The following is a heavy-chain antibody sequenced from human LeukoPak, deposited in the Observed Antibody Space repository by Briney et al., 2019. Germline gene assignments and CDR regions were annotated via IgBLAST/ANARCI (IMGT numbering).Heavy chain of an antibody. CDR2: INSDGSST. J-gene: IGHJ4*02. CDR1: GFTFSSYW. D-gene: IGHD6-13*01. CDR3: ARGSSSWYYFDY. V-gene: IGHV3-74*01. Sequence: GGSLRLSCAASGFTFSSYWMHWVRQAPGKGLVWVSRINSDGSSTSYADSVKGRFTISRDNAKNTLYPQMNSLRAEDTAVYYCARGSSSWYYFDYWGQGTLVTVSS.